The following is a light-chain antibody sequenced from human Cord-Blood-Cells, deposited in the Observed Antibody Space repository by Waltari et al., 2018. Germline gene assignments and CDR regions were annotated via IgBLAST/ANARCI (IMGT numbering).Light chain of an antibody. J-gene: IGLJ3*02. V-gene: IGLV2-14*03. Sequence: QSALTQPASVSGSPGQSITISCTVTSSDVGGYNYVSWYQQHPGKAPKLMIYDVSNRPSRVSNRFSGSKSGNTASLTVSGLKAEDEADYYCSAYTSSSTLVFGGGTKLTFL. CDR3: SAYTSSSTLV. CDR2: DVS. CDR1: SSDVGGYNY.